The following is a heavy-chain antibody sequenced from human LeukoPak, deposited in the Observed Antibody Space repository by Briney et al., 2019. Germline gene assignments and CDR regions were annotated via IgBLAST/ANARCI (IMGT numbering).Heavy chain of an antibody. D-gene: IGHD1-1*01. J-gene: IGHJ5*02. CDR3: ARHQYNWNDELSWFDP. CDR1: GGSISSSSYY. CDR2: IYYSGST. Sequence: SETLSLTCTVSGGSISSSSYYWGWIRQPPGKGLEWIGSIYYSGSTYYNPSLKSRVTISVDTSKNQFSLKLSSVTAADTAVYYCARHQYNWNDELSWFDPWGQGTLVTVSS. V-gene: IGHV4-39*01.